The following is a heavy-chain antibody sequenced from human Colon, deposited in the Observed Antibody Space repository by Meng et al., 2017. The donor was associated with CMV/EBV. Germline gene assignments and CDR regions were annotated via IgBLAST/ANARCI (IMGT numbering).Heavy chain of an antibody. V-gene: IGHV3-21*01. D-gene: IGHD3-22*01. J-gene: IGHJ4*02. CDR1: GFTFSRYS. CDR2: ITAGSIYI. Sequence: GGSLRLSCAASGFTFSRYSMNWVRQAPGKGLEWVASITAGSIYIEYADSVKGRFAISRDNAENLLYLQMNNLTPEDTAVYYCARPRDDHYEFDFDSWGQGTLVTVSS. CDR3: ARPRDDHYEFDFDS.